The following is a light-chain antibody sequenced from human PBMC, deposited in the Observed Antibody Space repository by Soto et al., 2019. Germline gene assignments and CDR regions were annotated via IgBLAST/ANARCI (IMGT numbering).Light chain of an antibody. Sequence: DTQMTQSPSSVSAAVGDTVTITCLPSQGISVWLAWYQQKPGKAPKLLIYAASTLQSGVPSRFSGSGSGTDFTLTISSLQPEDFATYYCQQLNSYPFTFGQGTRLEIK. J-gene: IGKJ5*01. V-gene: IGKV1-12*02. CDR1: QGISVW. CDR2: AAS. CDR3: QQLNSYPFT.